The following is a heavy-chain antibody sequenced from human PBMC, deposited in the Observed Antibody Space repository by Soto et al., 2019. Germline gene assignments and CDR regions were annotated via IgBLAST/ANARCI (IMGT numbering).Heavy chain of an antibody. D-gene: IGHD3-22*01. CDR3: ALRSMAVVPEY. J-gene: IGHJ4*02. CDR1: GASISSGTYY. Sequence: KTSETLSLTCTVSGASISSGTYYWSWIRQHPGKGLESIGYLYYSGNANYNPSLKSRVTLSVDTSTNQCSLTLSSMTAADTAVYYCALRSMAVVPEYWGQGTLVTVSS. V-gene: IGHV4-61*01. CDR2: LYYSGNA.